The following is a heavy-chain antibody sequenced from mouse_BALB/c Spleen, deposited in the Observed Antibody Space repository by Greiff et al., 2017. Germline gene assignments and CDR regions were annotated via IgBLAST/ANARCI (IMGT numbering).Heavy chain of an antibody. CDR3: ARIGPLGRGDY. V-gene: IGHV1-9*01. Sequence: VQLQQSGAELMKPGASVKISCKATGYTFSSYWIEWVKQRPGHGLEWIGEILPGSGSTNYNEKFKGKATFTADTSSNTAYMQLSSLTSEDSAVYYCARIGPLGRGDYWGQGTTLTVSS. D-gene: IGHD4-1*01. CDR1: GYTFSSYW. J-gene: IGHJ2*01. CDR2: ILPGSGST.